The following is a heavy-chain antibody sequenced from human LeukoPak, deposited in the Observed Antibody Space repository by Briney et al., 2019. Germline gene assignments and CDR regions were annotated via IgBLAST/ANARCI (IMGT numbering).Heavy chain of an antibody. V-gene: IGHV4-30-2*01. CDR2: IYHSGST. D-gene: IGHD1-26*01. CDR1: GGSISSGGYY. Sequence: SQTLSLTCTVSGGSISSGGYYWSWIRQPPGKGLEWIGYIYHSGSTYYNPSLKSRVTISVDRSKNQFSLKLSSVTAADTAVYYCGGVGGSYGSVEHAFDIWGQGTMVTVSS. CDR3: GGVGGSYGSVEHAFDI. J-gene: IGHJ3*02.